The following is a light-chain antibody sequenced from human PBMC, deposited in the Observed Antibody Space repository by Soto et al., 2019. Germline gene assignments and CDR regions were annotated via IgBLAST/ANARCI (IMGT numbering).Light chain of an antibody. J-gene: IGKJ3*01. CDR1: QGISTS. V-gene: IGKV1-27*01. CDR3: QKYNRAPFT. CDR2: AAS. Sequence: DIQMTQSPSSLSASVGDRVTITCRASQGISTSLAWYQQKPGKVPKLLIYAASTLQSGVPSRFSGSGSGTDFTLTIISLQPEDVATYYCQKYNRAPFTVGPGTKVDI.